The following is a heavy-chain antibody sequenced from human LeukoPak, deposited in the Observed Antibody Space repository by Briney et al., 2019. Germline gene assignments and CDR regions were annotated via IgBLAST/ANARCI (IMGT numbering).Heavy chain of an antibody. J-gene: IGHJ5*02. D-gene: IGHD2-21*01. CDR1: GYSISSGYY. CDR2: IYHSGST. CDR3: ARSLVVIATNWFDP. Sequence: SETLSLTCAVSGYSISSGYYWGWIRQPPGKGLEWIGGIYHSGSTYYNPSLKSRVTISVDTSKNQFSLKLSSVTAADTAVYYCARSLVVIATNWFDPWGQGTLVTVSS. V-gene: IGHV4-38-2*01.